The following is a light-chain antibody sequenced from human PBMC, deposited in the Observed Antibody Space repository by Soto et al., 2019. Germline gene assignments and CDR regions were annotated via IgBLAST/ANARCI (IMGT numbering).Light chain of an antibody. Sequence: DIVMTQSPDSLAVSLCERATINCKSSQSVLYSSNNKNYLAWYQQKPGQPPKLLIYWASTRESGVPDRFSGSGSGTDFTLPISSLQAEDVEVYYCQQYYTTPWTFGQGTKVDI. CDR3: QQYYTTPWT. CDR1: QSVLYSSNNKNY. J-gene: IGKJ1*01. V-gene: IGKV4-1*01. CDR2: WAS.